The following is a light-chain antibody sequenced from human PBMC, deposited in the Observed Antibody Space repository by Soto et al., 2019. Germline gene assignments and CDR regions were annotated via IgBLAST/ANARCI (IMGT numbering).Light chain of an antibody. CDR2: EVS. CDR1: SSDVGGYNY. V-gene: IGLV2-8*01. J-gene: IGLJ3*02. CDR3: SAYAGSSTWV. Sequence: QSVPTQPPSASGSPGQSATISCTGPSSDVGGYNYVSWYQQYPGKATKLMIYEVSKRPSGVPDRFSGSKSGNAASLTVSGLQAEDEADYYCSAYAGSSTWVFGGGTQLTVL.